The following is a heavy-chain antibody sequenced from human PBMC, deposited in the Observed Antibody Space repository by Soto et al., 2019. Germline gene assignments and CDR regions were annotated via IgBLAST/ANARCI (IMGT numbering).Heavy chain of an antibody. V-gene: IGHV3-23*01. CDR3: AKEGGYSYGLYYYGMHV. J-gene: IGHJ6*02. CDR1: GFTFSSFA. CDR2: ISGSGGGT. D-gene: IGHD5-18*01. Sequence: GGSLRLSCAASGFTFSSFAMSWVRQAPGKGLEWVSVISGSGGGTYYADSVKGRLTISRDNSKNTLFLQMNSLKAEDTAVYYCAKEGGYSYGLYYYGMHVWGQGTTVTVSS.